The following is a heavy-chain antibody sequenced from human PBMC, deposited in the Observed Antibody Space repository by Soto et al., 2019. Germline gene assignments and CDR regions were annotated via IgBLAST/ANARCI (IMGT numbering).Heavy chain of an antibody. Sequence: PSETLSLTCAVSGGSISSGGYSWSWIRQPPGKGLEWIGYIYHGGSTYYNPSLKSRVTISVDTSKNQFSLKLSSVTAADTAVYYCARVKKHYDILTGSPSGMDVWGQGTTVTVSS. CDR1: GGSISSGGYS. V-gene: IGHV4-30-2*01. CDR2: IYHGGST. J-gene: IGHJ6*02. D-gene: IGHD3-9*01. CDR3: ARVKKHYDILTGSPSGMDV.